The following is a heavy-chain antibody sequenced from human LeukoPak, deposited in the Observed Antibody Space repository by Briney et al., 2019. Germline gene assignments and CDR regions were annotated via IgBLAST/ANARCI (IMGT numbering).Heavy chain of an antibody. D-gene: IGHD2-8*02. CDR2: ISGSGHST. CDR1: GFTFSSYA. Sequence: GGSLRLSCAASGFTFSSYAMSWVRQAPGKGLEWVSTISGSGHSTFYADSEKGRFTISRDNSKTTLYLQMNRLRAEDTAIYYCATYRQVLLPFESWGQGTLVTVSS. J-gene: IGHJ4*02. V-gene: IGHV3-23*01. CDR3: ATYRQVLLPFES.